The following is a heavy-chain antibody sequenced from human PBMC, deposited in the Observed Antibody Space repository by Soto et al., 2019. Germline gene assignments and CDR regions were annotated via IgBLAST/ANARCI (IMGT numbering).Heavy chain of an antibody. Sequence: QVQLVQSGTEMKEPGSSVKVSCMTSGGTFSTYAVHWVRQAPGQGLEWMGGLSTMFDTSSSAQNFQDRVTPTADNSTGTAYMELSSLRSDDTAVYYCARDSPNDAFDIWGQGTLVIVSS. V-gene: IGHV1-69*06. CDR3: ARDSPNDAFDI. J-gene: IGHJ3*02. CDR1: GGTFSTYA. CDR2: LSTMFDTS.